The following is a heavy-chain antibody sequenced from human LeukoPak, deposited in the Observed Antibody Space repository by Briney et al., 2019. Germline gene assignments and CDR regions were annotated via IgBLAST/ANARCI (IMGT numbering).Heavy chain of an antibody. Sequence: GGSLRLSCAASGFTFSSYAMSWVRQAPGKGLEWVSAISGSGGSTYYADSVEGRFTISRDNSKNTLYLQMNSLRAEDTAVYYCAKGSSGWPAGDWGQGTLVTVSS. CDR1: GFTFSSYA. CDR2: ISGSGGST. CDR3: AKGSSGWPAGD. J-gene: IGHJ4*02. D-gene: IGHD6-19*01. V-gene: IGHV3-23*01.